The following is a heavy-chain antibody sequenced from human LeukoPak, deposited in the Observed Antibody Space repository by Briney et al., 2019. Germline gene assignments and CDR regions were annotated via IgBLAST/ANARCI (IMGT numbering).Heavy chain of an antibody. Sequence: ASVKVSCKASGYTFTGYYMHWVRQAPGQGLEWMGWINPNSGGTNYAQKFQGRVTMTRDTSISTAYMELSSLRSEDTAVYYCARGYSSGWFNDYYYGMDVWGQGTTVTVSS. V-gene: IGHV1-2*02. CDR1: GYTFTGYY. D-gene: IGHD6-19*01. CDR2: INPNSGGT. CDR3: ARGYSSGWFNDYYYGMDV. J-gene: IGHJ6*02.